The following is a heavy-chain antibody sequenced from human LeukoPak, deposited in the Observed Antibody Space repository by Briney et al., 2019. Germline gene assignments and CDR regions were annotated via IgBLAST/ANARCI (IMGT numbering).Heavy chain of an antibody. D-gene: IGHD5-18*01. V-gene: IGHV4-4*07. J-gene: IGHJ6*02. CDR3: AGELWTNRYQYYGMDV. CDR2: IYISGST. Sequence: SETLSLTCTVSGCSTSNYYWNWIRQPAGKGLEWIGRIYISGSTKYNASLESRVTMSVDTSKNQLSLNLESVTAADTAVYYCAGELWTNRYQYYGMDVWGQGTTVTVSS. CDR1: GCSTSNYY.